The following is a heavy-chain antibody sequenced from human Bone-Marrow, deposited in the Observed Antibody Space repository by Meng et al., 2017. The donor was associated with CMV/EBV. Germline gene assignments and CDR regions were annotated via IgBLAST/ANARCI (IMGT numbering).Heavy chain of an antibody. CDR1: GGTFSSYA. D-gene: IGHD4-17*01. CDR2: IIPIFGTA. Sequence: SGGTFSSYAISWLRQAPGQGLEWMGGIIPIFGTANYAQKFQGRVTITADESTSTAYMELSSLRSEDTAVYYCARAGSSTVPHFVDYWGQGTLVTVSS. V-gene: IGHV1-69*01. CDR3: ARAGSSTVPHFVDY. J-gene: IGHJ4*02.